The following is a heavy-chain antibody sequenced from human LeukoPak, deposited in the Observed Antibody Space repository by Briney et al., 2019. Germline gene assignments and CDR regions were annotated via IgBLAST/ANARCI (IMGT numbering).Heavy chain of an antibody. CDR2: IHYTGST. J-gene: IGHJ5*02. Sequence: NSSETLSLTCTVFGGSISSYYWSWIRQSPGKGLECIGYIHYTGSTNYNPSLKSRVTISVETSKNQFSLKLKSVTAADTAVYYCARGGYYGSGNDFRFDPWGQGTLVTVSS. CDR3: ARGGYYGSGNDFRFDP. V-gene: IGHV4-59*01. CDR1: GGSISSYY. D-gene: IGHD3-10*01.